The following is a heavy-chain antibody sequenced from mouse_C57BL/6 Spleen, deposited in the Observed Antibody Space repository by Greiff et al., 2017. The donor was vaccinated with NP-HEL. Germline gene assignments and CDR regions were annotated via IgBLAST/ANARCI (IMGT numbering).Heavy chain of an antibody. Sequence: VQLQQPGAELVMPGASVKLSCKASGYTFTSYWMHWVKQRPGQGLEWIGEIDPSDSYTNYNQKFKGKSTLTVDKSSSTAYMQLSSLTSEDSAVYYSARGTYGSPFDYWGEGTTLTESS. CDR2: IDPSDSYT. CDR3: ARGTYGSPFDY. J-gene: IGHJ2*01. CDR1: GYTFTSYW. D-gene: IGHD1-1*01. V-gene: IGHV1-69*01.